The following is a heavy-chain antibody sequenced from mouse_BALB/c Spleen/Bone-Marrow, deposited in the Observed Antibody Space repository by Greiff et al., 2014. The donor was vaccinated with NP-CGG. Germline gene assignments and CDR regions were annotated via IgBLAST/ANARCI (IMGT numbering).Heavy chain of an antibody. CDR2: ILPGSGTT. CDR3: ARDYRYDGAMDY. Sequence: QVQLQQSGAELMKPGASVKISCKATGYTFSSYWIEWVKQRPGHGLEWIEEILPGSGTTNYNENFKGKATFTADTSSNTAYMQLSSLTSEDSAVYYCARDYRYDGAMDYWGQGTSVTVSS. CDR1: GYTFSSYW. D-gene: IGHD2-14*01. J-gene: IGHJ4*01. V-gene: IGHV1-9*01.